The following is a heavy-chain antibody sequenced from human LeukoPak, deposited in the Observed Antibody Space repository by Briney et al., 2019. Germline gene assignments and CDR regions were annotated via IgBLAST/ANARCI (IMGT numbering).Heavy chain of an antibody. Sequence: GASVKFSCKASGYTFNNFGISWVRQAPGQGLEWMGRISASDGNTNYAQKVQGRVTLTTDTSTSTAYMELRSLRPDDTAVYYCARDSADCSGGSCYSAEYFQHWGQGTLVTVSS. CDR3: ARDSADCSGGSCYSAEYFQH. V-gene: IGHV1-18*01. CDR2: ISASDGNT. D-gene: IGHD2-15*01. CDR1: GYTFNNFG. J-gene: IGHJ1*01.